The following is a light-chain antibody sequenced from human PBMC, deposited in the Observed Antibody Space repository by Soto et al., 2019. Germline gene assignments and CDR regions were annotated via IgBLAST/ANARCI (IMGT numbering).Light chain of an antibody. Sequence: QSALTQPAPVSGSPGQSITISCTGTSSDVGAYDYVSWYQQHPDKAPKLMIYEVSNRPSGVSNRFSGSKSVNTATLTISGLQAEDEADYYCSSYXSSSTRVFGTGTKVTVL. J-gene: IGLJ1*01. CDR2: EVS. CDR1: SSDVGAYDY. CDR3: SSYXSSSTRV. V-gene: IGLV2-14*03.